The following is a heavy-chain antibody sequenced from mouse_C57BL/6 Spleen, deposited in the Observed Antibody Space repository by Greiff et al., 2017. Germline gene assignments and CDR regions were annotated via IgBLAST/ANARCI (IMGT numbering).Heavy chain of an antibody. CDR2: LWSGGST. CDR3: ATYDYDPAWFAY. D-gene: IGHD2-4*01. CDR1: GFSLTRSG. J-gene: IGHJ3*01. V-gene: IGHV2-2*01. Sequence: VKLVESGPGLVQPSQSLSITCTVSGFSLTRSGVHWVRQSPGKGLEWLGVLWSGGSTDYNAAFISRLSISKDNSKSQVFFKMNSLQADDTAIYYCATYDYDPAWFAYWGQGTLVTVSA.